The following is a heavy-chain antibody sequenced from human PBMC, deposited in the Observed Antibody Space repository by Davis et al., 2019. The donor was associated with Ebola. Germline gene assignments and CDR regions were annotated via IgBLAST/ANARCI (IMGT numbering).Heavy chain of an antibody. CDR1: GGSISGYH. D-gene: IGHD6-19*01. V-gene: IGHV4-59*01. CDR3: ARGGKTSGWYYYFDY. CDR2: IYDSGFT. J-gene: IGHJ4*02. Sequence: MPGGSLRLSCSVSGGSISGYHWSWIRQPPGKGLEWIGYIYDSGFTNYNPSLKNRVTLSLDTSKNQFSLKLNSVTAADSAVYYCARGGKTSGWYYYFDYWGQGTLVTVSS.